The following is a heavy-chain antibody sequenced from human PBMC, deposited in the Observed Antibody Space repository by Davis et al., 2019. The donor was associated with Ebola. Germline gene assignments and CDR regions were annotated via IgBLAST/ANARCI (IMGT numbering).Heavy chain of an antibody. V-gene: IGHV1-2*04. D-gene: IGHD6-13*01. CDR3: ARDRGSSWPLDGMDV. CDR1: GYTFTGYY. J-gene: IGHJ6*02. CDR2: INPNSGGT. Sequence: ASVKVSCKASGYTFTGYYMHWVRQAPGQGLEWMGWINPNSGGTNYAQKFQGWVTMTRDTSISTAYMELSRLRSDDTAVYYCARDRGSSWPLDGMDVWGQGTTVTVSS.